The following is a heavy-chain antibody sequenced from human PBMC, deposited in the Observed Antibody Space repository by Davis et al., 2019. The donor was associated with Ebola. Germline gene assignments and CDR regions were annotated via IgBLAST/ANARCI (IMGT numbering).Heavy chain of an antibody. CDR1: GGSFSGYY. Sequence: PSETLSLTCAVYGGSFSGYYWSWIRQPPGKGLEWIGEINHSGSTYYNPSLKSRVTISVDTSKNQFSLKLSSVTAADTAVYYCARDPRGVVVIEPFDYWGQGTLVTVSS. V-gene: IGHV4-34*01. CDR3: ARDPRGVVVIEPFDY. CDR2: INHSGST. J-gene: IGHJ4*02. D-gene: IGHD2-21*01.